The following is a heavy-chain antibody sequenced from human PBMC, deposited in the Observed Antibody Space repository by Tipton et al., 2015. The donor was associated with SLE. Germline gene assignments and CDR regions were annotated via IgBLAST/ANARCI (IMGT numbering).Heavy chain of an antibody. CDR3: TTELQLILGGLDV. Sequence: GSLRLSCSVSGFSFNHAWMNWVRQAPGKGLEWVGRIKDSTDGGTADYAAPVKGRFTISRDDSKNAVFLQMTSLQSDDTAVYYRTTELQLILGGLDVWGQGTTVTVSS. V-gene: IGHV3-15*01. CDR1: GFSFNHAW. D-gene: IGHD1-1*01. J-gene: IGHJ6*02. CDR2: IKDSTDGGTA.